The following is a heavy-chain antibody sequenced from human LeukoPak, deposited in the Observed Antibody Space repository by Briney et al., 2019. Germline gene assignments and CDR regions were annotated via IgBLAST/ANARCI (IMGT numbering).Heavy chain of an antibody. J-gene: IGHJ4*02. CDR3: ARGGSSDYYFDY. V-gene: IGHV3-64*01. Sequence: GGSLRLSCAASGFTFSSYSMNWVRQAPGKGLEYVSAISSNGGSTYYANSVKGRFTISRDNSKNTLYLQMGSLRAEDMAVYYCARGGSSDYYFDYWGQGTLVTVSS. CDR1: GFTFSSYS. D-gene: IGHD6-6*01. CDR2: ISSNGGST.